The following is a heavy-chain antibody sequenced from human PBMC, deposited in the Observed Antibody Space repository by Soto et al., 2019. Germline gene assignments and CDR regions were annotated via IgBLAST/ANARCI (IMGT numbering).Heavy chain of an antibody. CDR2: ITGSGGST. J-gene: IGHJ4*02. CDR3: ARGYCGGGSCYSPFD. V-gene: IGHV3-23*01. D-gene: IGHD2-15*01. CDR1: GFTFSSYA. Sequence: EVQLLESGGGLVQPGGSLRLSCAASGFTFSSYAMSWVRQAPGKGLEWVSGITGSGGSTYYADSVKGRFTISRDKSKNTLYLQMNSLRAKDTAVYYCARGYCGGGSCYSPFDWGQGTLVTVSS.